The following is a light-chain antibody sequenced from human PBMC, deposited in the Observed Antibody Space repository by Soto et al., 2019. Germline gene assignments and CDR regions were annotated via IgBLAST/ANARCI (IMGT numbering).Light chain of an antibody. V-gene: IGKV1-39*01. J-gene: IGKJ1*01. Sequence: DIQMTQSPSSLSASVGARVTITCRASQSIANYLYWYHLQQGKAXKLLIYSTSTLQTEVPSRFSGSGSGTDFTLTINSLQPEDFATYYCQQSYSFPRTFGQGTKVDI. CDR2: STS. CDR3: QQSYSFPRT. CDR1: QSIANY.